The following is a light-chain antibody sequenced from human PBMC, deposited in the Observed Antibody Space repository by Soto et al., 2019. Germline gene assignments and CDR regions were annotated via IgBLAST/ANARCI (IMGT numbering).Light chain of an antibody. CDR2: DVS. CDR3: CSFAGSYTYV. CDR1: SSDVGGYSY. V-gene: IGLV2-11*01. J-gene: IGLJ1*01. Sequence: QSALTQPRSVSGSPGQSVTISCTGTSSDVGGYSYVSWYQQHPGKAPKLMIFDVSKRPSGVPDRFSGSKSGNTASLTISGLQAEDDADYYCCSFAGSYTYVFGTGTKLTVL.